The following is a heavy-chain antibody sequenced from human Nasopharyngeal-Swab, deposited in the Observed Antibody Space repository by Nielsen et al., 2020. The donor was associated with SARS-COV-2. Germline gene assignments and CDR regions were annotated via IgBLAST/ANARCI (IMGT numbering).Heavy chain of an antibody. J-gene: IGHJ4*02. D-gene: IGHD5-12*01. CDR2: ISGSGGST. Sequence: VRQAPGKGLEWVSAISGSGGSTYYADSVKGRFTTSRANSKNTVYLQMNSLRAEDAAVYYCAKVRPIVTTPRDFDYWGQGILVTVSS. V-gene: IGHV3-23*01. CDR3: AKVRPIVTTPRDFDY.